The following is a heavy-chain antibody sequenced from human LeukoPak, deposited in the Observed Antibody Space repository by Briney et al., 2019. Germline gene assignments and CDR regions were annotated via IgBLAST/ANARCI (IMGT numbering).Heavy chain of an antibody. J-gene: IGHJ4*02. CDR1: GGSISSYY. CDR2: IYYSGST. D-gene: IGHD2-2*01. V-gene: IGHV4-59*01. CDR3: ARDIVVVPAAIDYFDY. Sequence: SETLSLTCTVSGGSISSYYWSWIRQPPGKGLERIGYIYYSGSTNYNPSLKSRVTISVDTSKNQFSLKLSSVTAADTAVYYCARDIVVVPAAIDYFDYWGQGTLVTVSS.